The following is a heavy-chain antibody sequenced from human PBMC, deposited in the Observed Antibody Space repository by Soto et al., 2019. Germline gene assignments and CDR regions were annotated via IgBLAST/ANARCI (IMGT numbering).Heavy chain of an antibody. Sequence: PSETLSLTCTISVGSISNSNCYWGWVRQPPGKGLEWIGSFFDSGGTYYNPSLKSRAIISVDTSKNQFSLKMSSVTAADTAIYYCARHGEHSSNGRFHPWGQGTLVTVSS. CDR1: VGSISNSNCY. D-gene: IGHD6-13*01. J-gene: IGHJ5*02. CDR2: FFDSGGT. CDR3: ARHGEHSSNGRFHP. V-gene: IGHV4-39*01.